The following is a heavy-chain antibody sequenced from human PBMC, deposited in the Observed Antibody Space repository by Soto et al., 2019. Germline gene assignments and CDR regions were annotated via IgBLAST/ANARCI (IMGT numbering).Heavy chain of an antibody. CDR2: IYPGDHET. CDR3: ARSPRSSPYFDY. V-gene: IGHV5-51*01. D-gene: IGHD6-13*01. CDR1: GYSFTTYW. Sequence: PGESLKISCKGSGYSFTTYWIGWVRQLPGKGLEWMGIIYPGDHETSYSPSFHGKVTISADRSINTAYLQWNSLEASDTAFYFCARSPRSSPYFDYWGQGALVTVSS. J-gene: IGHJ4*02.